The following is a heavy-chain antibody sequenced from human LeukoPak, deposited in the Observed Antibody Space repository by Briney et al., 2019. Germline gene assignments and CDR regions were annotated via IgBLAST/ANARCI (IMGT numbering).Heavy chain of an antibody. V-gene: IGHV3-30*02. Sequence: GGSLRLSCGASGFTFSNYGMLWVRQAPGKGLEWVAFIRYDGSNKLYADSMKGRFTISRDNSKNTLYLHINSLRAEDTAVYYCAKGTSSWHEFDYWGQGTLVTVSS. CDR3: AKGTSSWHEFDY. J-gene: IGHJ4*02. D-gene: IGHD6-13*01. CDR1: GFTFSNYG. CDR2: IRYDGSNK.